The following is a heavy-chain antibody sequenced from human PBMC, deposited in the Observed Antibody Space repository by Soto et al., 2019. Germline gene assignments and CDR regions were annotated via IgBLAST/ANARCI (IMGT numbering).Heavy chain of an antibody. CDR2: ISGSGGST. V-gene: IGHV3-23*01. CDR3: ASRSSGWYFDY. CDR1: GFTFSSYA. Sequence: EVQLLESGGGLVQPGGSLRLSCAASGFTFSSYAMNWVRQAPGKGLEWVSAISGSGGSTYYADSVKGRFTISRDNSKNTLYLQMNGLRAEDTAVYYCASRSSGWYFDYWGQGTLVTVSS. J-gene: IGHJ4*02. D-gene: IGHD6-19*01.